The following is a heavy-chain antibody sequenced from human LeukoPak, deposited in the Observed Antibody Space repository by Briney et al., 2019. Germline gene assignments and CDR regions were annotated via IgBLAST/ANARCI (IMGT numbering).Heavy chain of an antibody. CDR3: AKGALWFGEFDY. Sequence: GGSLRLSCAASGFTFSSYSMNWVRQAPGKGLEWVSAISGSGGSTYYGDSVKGRFTISRDNSKNTLYLQMNSLRAEDTAVYYCAKGALWFGEFDYWGQGTLVTVSS. CDR1: GFTFSSYS. CDR2: ISGSGGST. V-gene: IGHV3-23*01. J-gene: IGHJ4*02. D-gene: IGHD3-10*01.